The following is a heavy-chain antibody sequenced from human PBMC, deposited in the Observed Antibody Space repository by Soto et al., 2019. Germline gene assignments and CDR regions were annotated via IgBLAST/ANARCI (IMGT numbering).Heavy chain of an antibody. CDR2: VYYSGST. V-gene: IGHV4-30-4*01. CDR3: ARSNDVLTGFPFDY. J-gene: IGHJ4*02. Sequence: QVQLQESSPGLVKPSQTLSLTCTVSGGSINSGDYYWSWIRQPPGKGLEWIGYVYYSGSTYYNPSLKSRVTISVDTSKNQFSLKLSSVTAADTAVYYCARSNDVLTGFPFDYWGQGTLVTVSS. D-gene: IGHD3-9*01. CDR1: GGSINSGDYY.